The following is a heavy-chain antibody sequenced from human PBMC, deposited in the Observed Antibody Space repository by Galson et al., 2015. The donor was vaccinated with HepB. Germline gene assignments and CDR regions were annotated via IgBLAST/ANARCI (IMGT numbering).Heavy chain of an antibody. CDR3: AGLGGTFGVDV. J-gene: IGHJ6*02. D-gene: IGHD1-26*01. CDR2: ANSEGNIV. CDR1: GFTFSLYW. V-gene: IGHV3-74*03. Sequence: SLRLSCAASGFTFSLYWIHWVRQTPGKGLVWVSAANSEGNIVKYADSVKGRFTISRDKAKNTVYLQMDSRRAEDTAVYYCAGLGGTFGVDVWGQGTTVTVSS.